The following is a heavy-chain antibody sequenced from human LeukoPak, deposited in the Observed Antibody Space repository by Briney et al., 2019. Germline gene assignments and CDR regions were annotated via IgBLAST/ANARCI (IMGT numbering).Heavy chain of an antibody. CDR3: ARDILRSDGYNYDS. J-gene: IGHJ5*01. Sequence: GGSLRLSCAASGFTFSTYSMNWVRQAPGKGLEWVSYITSSSSTIYYADSVRGRFTISRDNAKNSLYLQMNSLRDEDTAVYYCARDILRSDGYNYDSWGQGTLVTVSS. CDR1: GFTFSTYS. V-gene: IGHV3-48*02. D-gene: IGHD5-24*01. CDR2: ITSSSSTI.